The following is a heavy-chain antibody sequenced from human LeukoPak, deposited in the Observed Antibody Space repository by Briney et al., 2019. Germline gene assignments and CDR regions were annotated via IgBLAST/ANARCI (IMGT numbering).Heavy chain of an antibody. CDR3: AKDGYYDSSAYYYVRYFDL. V-gene: IGHV3-23*01. Sequence: PGGSLRLSCAASGFTFSSYAMSWVRQAPGRGLEWGSAISGSGGSTYYADSVKGRFTISRDNSKNTLYLKMNSLRAEDTAVYYCAKDGYYDSSAYYYVRYFDLWGRGTLVTVSS. CDR2: ISGSGGST. D-gene: IGHD3-22*01. J-gene: IGHJ2*01. CDR1: GFTFSSYA.